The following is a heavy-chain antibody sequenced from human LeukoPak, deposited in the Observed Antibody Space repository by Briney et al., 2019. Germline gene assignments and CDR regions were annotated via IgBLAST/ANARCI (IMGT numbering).Heavy chain of an antibody. Sequence: PGGSLRLSCAASGFTFSSYEMNWVRQAPGKGLEWVSAISGSGGSTYYADSVKGRFTISRDNSKNTLYLQMNSLRAEDTAVYYYAVHAQGASMVRGVIVYWGQGTLVTVSS. D-gene: IGHD3-10*01. CDR1: GFTFSSYE. J-gene: IGHJ4*02. CDR2: ISGSGGST. CDR3: AVHAQGASMVRGVIVY. V-gene: IGHV3-23*01.